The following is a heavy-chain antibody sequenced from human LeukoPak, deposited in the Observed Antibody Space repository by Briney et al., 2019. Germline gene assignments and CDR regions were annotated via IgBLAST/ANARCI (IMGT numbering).Heavy chain of an antibody. J-gene: IGHJ3*02. CDR1: GYTFTSYW. V-gene: IGHV5-51*01. D-gene: IGHD5-24*01. CDR2: IYPDDSDT. Sequence: GESLKISCKGSGYTFTSYWIAWVRQMPGKGLEWMGIIYPDDSDTRYSPSFQGQVTISADKSISTAYLQWSSLKASDTAMYYCARRVATIPNDAFDIWGQGTMVTVSS. CDR3: ARRVATIPNDAFDI.